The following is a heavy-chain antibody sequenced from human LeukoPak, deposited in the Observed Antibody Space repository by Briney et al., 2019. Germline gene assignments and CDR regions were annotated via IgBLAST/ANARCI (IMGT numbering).Heavy chain of an antibody. D-gene: IGHD3-22*01. CDR3: ARLSYYDRRGLHCFDP. J-gene: IGHJ5*02. CDR2: MYHSGST. V-gene: IGHV4-38-2*02. CDR1: GYSISSVYY. Sequence: RPSETLSLTCNVSGYSISSVYYWGWIRQPPGKGLECIGTMYHSGSTNYNPSLKSRVTISVDTSKNQFSLKLSSVTAADTAVYYCARLSYYDRRGLHCFDPWGQGTLVTVSS.